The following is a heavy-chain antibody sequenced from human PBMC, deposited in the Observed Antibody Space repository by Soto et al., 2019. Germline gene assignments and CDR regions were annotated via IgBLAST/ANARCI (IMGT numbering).Heavy chain of an antibody. J-gene: IGHJ4*02. CDR3: ERVSSASSGGSSYIFHY. CDR1: GLTLENDG. Sequence: GGSLRLSCAASGLTLENDGMHWVRQAPGKGLEWVALRSFDGNKKYYVDSVKGRFTISRDNSKSTVYLQMNSLGVEDTAIYYCERVSSASSGGSSYIFHYSVPGT. D-gene: IGHD2-15*01. V-gene: IGHV3-33*08. CDR2: RSFDGNKK.